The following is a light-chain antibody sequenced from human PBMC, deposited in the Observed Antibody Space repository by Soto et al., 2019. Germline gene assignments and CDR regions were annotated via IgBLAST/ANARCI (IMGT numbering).Light chain of an antibody. J-gene: IGKJ2*02. Sequence: EIVMTQSPATLSVSPGERATLSCRASQSVSSNLAWYQQKPGQAPRLLIYGASTRATGIPARFSGSGSGTELILTISSLQSEDFAVYYCQQYNNWPPWTFGQGTKLEIK. CDR1: QSVSSN. CDR2: GAS. CDR3: QQYNNWPPWT. V-gene: IGKV3-15*01.